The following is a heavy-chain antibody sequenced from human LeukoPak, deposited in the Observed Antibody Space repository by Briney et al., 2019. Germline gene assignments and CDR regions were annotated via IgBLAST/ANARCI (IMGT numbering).Heavy chain of an antibody. D-gene: IGHD4-11*01. Sequence: PGGSLRLSCAASGFTFSANAMTWVRQAPGKGPEWVSRISGSGSTTDYTGSVKGRFTISRDNSKNTLFLQMNSLRAEDTAVYYCAKRTDYSNYGPFDYWGQGTLVTVSS. J-gene: IGHJ4*02. CDR1: GFTFSANA. CDR2: ISGSGSTT. CDR3: AKRTDYSNYGPFDY. V-gene: IGHV3-23*01.